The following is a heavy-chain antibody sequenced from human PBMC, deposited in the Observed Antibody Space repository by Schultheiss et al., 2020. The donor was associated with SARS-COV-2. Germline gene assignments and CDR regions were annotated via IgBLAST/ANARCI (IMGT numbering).Heavy chain of an antibody. CDR1: GGSISSYY. CDR3: ARHAELRFLEWLLNDAFDI. Sequence: SETLSLTCTVSGGSISSYYWSWIRQHPGKGLEWIGYIYYSGSTYYNPSLKSRVTISVDTSKNQFSLKLSSVTAADTAVYYCARHAELRFLEWLLNDAFDIWGQGTMVTVSS. D-gene: IGHD3-3*01. V-gene: IGHV4-59*08. CDR2: IYYSGST. J-gene: IGHJ3*02.